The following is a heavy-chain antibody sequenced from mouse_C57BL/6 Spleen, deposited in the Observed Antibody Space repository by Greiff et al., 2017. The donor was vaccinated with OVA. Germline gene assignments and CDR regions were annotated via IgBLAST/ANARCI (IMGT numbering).Heavy chain of an antibody. J-gene: IGHJ2*01. Sequence: VQLKESGGGLVKPGGSLKLSCAASGFTFSSYAMSWVRQTPEKRLEWVATISDGGSYTYYPDNVKGRFTISRDNAKNNLYLQMSHLKSEDTAMYYCARRDYGSSYDYFDYWGQGTTLTVSS. CDR3: ARRDYGSSYDYFDY. V-gene: IGHV5-4*01. CDR1: GFTFSSYA. CDR2: ISDGGSYT. D-gene: IGHD1-1*01.